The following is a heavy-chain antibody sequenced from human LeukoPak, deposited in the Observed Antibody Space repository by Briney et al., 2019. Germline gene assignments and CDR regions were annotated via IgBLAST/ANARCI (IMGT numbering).Heavy chain of an antibody. J-gene: IGHJ4*02. CDR1: GFTFCTFG. V-gene: IGHV3-30*03. D-gene: IGHD1-26*01. CDR3: ARPRREGTASRDFDF. Sequence: GGSLSLSCAPSGFTFCTFGMHWVRQAPGKGLEGLAVVAYDGRTKSYADSVKARFTIPRPNSKTTMSLQLNSLRGQTTAIYSCARPRREGTASRDFDFGGQ. CDR2: VAYDGRTK.